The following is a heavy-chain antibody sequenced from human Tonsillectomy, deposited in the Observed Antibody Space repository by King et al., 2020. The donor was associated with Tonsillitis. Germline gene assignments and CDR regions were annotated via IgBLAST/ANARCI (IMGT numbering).Heavy chain of an antibody. CDR1: GFTFSSYA. J-gene: IGHJ4*02. Sequence: VQLVESGGGLVQPGGSLRLSCAASGFTFSSYAMSWVRQAPGKGLEWVSVIYSGGSSSYYADSVKGRFTISRDNSKNTLYLQMNSLRAEDTAVYYCAKDWPAYCGGDCYSHGFDYWGQGILVTVSS. CDR2: IYSGGSSS. D-gene: IGHD2-21*02. CDR3: AKDWPAYCGGDCYSHGFDY. V-gene: IGHV3-23*03.